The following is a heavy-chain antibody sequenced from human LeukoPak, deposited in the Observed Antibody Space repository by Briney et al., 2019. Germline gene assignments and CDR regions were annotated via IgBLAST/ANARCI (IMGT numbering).Heavy chain of an antibody. CDR3: ASHGSSRYDPLT. CDR2: IYYTGST. CDR1: GDSIRSYD. V-gene: IGHV4-59*08. J-gene: IGHJ4*01. D-gene: IGHD5-12*01. Sequence: PAETHSLTCTVSGDSIRSYDGNWLRRPPGRGLEWIGYIYYTGSTSYNPSPKRRVTISLDTSTSHSSLRLTSVPAADTAVYYCASHGSSRYDPLTWGQGALVTVSS.